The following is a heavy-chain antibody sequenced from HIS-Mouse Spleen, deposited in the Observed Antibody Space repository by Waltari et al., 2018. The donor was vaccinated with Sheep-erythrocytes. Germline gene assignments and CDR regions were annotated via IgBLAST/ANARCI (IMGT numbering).Heavy chain of an antibody. D-gene: IGHD3-10*01. V-gene: IGHV3-30*18. Sequence: QVQLVESGGGVVQPGRSLRPPCAASAFTFSSYGMHWVRQAPGKGLEWVAVISYDGSNKYYADSVKGRFTISRDNSKNTLYLQMNSLRAEDTAVYYCAKDRRGFWDYWGQGTLVTVSS. CDR1: AFTFSSYG. CDR3: AKDRRGFWDY. CDR2: ISYDGSNK. J-gene: IGHJ4*02.